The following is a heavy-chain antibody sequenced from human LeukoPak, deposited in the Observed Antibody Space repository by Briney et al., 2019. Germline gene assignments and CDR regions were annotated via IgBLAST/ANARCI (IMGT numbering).Heavy chain of an antibody. V-gene: IGHV4-59*01. D-gene: IGHD6-6*01. Sequence: SETPSLTCTVSGGSISNYYWSWIRQPPGKGLEWIGYIYYTGSTNYNPSLTSRVNISVDTSKSQFSLCLTSVTAADTAVYYCARWGSIAVARFDYWGQGTLGTVSS. CDR3: ARWGSIAVARFDY. CDR1: GGSISNYY. CDR2: IYYTGST. J-gene: IGHJ4*02.